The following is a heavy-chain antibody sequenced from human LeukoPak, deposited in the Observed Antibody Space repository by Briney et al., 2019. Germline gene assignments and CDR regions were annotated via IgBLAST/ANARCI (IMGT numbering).Heavy chain of an antibody. V-gene: IGHV1-18*01. CDR2: ISAYNGNT. CDR3: ARVRSTVVTAFFDY. D-gene: IGHD4-23*01. CDR1: GYTFTSYG. Sequence: ASVKVSCKASGYTFTSYGISWVRQTPGQGLEWMGWISAYNGNTNYAQKLQGRVTMTTDTSTSTAYMELRSLRSDDTAVYYCARVRSTVVTAFFDYWGQGTLVTVSS. J-gene: IGHJ4*02.